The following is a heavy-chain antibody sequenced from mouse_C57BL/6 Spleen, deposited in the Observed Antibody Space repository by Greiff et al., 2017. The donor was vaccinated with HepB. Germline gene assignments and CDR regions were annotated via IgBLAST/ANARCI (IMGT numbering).Heavy chain of an antibody. CDR2: IYPGDGDT. Sequence: VQLQESGAELVKPGASVKISCKASGYAFSSYWMNWVKQRPGKGLEWIGQIYPGDGDTNYNGKFKGKATLTADKSSSTAYMQLSSLTSEDSAVYFWARSYGKDYAMDYWGQGTSVTVSS. D-gene: IGHD2-1*01. V-gene: IGHV1-80*01. CDR3: ARSYGKDYAMDY. CDR1: GYAFSSYW. J-gene: IGHJ4*01.